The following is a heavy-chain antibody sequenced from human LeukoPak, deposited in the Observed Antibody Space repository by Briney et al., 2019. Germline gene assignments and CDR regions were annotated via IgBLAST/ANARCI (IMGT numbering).Heavy chain of an antibody. D-gene: IGHD3-22*01. CDR3: ARESNYYDSSGYYGEYYFDY. CDR1: GDSISSYY. CDR2: VYNSGST. V-gene: IGHV4-59*12. J-gene: IGHJ4*02. Sequence: PSETLSLTCTVSGDSISSYYWNWIRQPPGKGLQWIGYVYNSGSTDYNPSLKSRVTISVDTSKNQFSLKLSSVTAADTAVYYCARESNYYDSSGYYGEYYFDYWGQGTLVTVSS.